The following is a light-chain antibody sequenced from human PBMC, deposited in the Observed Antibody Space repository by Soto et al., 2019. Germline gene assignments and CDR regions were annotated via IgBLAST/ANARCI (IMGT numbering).Light chain of an antibody. CDR2: GAS. CDR3: QLNGSLAYT. Sequence: EIVLTQSPGTLSLSPGERATLSCRASQSVSSCYLAWYQQKPGEAPRLLIYGASSRATGITDRFSGSGAGTEFTLPISRLEPEDFAVYSSQLNGSLAYTFGRGAKLEIK. J-gene: IGKJ2*01. V-gene: IGKV3-20*01. CDR1: QSVSSCY.